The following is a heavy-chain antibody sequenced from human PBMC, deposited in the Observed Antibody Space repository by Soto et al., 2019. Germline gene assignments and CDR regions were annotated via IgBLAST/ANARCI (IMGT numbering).Heavy chain of an antibody. CDR3: ARDVDADFRTDFDY. D-gene: IGHD4-17*01. J-gene: IGHJ4*02. V-gene: IGHV3-11*01. Sequence: QVQLMESGGDLVMPGGSLRLSCAASGFTFSDYYIHWIRRAPGKGLEWISYISGNGEIIQYAASARGRFTISRDNAENSVYLEMDRLRAEDTALYYCARDVDADFRTDFDYWGRGTLVTVSS. CDR1: GFTFSDYY. CDR2: ISGNGEII.